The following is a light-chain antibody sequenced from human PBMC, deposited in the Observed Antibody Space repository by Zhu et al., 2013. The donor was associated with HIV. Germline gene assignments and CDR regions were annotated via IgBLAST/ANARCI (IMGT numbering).Light chain of an antibody. CDR3: AAWDDSLNGVV. CDR2: GNT. V-gene: IGLV1-40*01. J-gene: IGLJ2*01. Sequence: QSVLTQPPSVSGAPGQRITISCTGGSANIGAGYDVHWYQQLPGTAPKLLIYGNTNRPSGVPERFSGSKSDTSASLSITGLQAEDEADYYCAAWDDSLNGVVFGGGTKLTVL. CDR1: SANIGAGYD.